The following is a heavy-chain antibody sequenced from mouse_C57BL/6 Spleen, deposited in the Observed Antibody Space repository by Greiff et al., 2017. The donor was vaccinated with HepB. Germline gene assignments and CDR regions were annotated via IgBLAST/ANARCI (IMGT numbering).Heavy chain of an antibody. CDR2: IDPENGDT. D-gene: IGHD3-2*02. CDR3: TTQLKHYAMDD. J-gene: IGHJ4*01. Sequence: EVQLQQSGAELVRPGVSVKLSCTASGFNIKDDYMHWVKQRPEQGLEWIGWIDPENGDTEYASKFQGKATITADTSSNTAYLQLSSLTSEDTAVYYCTTQLKHYAMDDWGQGTSVTVSS. CDR1: GFNIKDDY. V-gene: IGHV14-4*01.